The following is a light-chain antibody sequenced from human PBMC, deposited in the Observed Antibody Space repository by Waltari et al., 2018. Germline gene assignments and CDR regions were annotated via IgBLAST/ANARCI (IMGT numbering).Light chain of an antibody. CDR1: SSDVGDYNY. CDR3: SSYTSGSTYVV. V-gene: IGLV2-14*03. CDR2: DVS. Sequence: QSALTQPASVSGSPGQSITISCTGPSSDVGDYNYVSWSPRHPGTAPKLIIFDVSNRPSGVSNRFSGSKSGDAASLTISGREAEDEADYYCSSYTSGSTYVVFGGGTKLTGL. J-gene: IGLJ2*01.